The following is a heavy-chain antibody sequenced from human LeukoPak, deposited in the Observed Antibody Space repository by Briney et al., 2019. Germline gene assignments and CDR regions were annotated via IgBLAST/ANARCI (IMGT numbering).Heavy chain of an antibody. CDR1: GVSIRSYY. V-gene: IGHV4-59*08. Sequence: SETLSLTCTVSGVSIRSYYWTWIRQPPRKGLEWIGYVYYGGSTNYNPSLKSRVTISLDTSKNQFSLKLSSVTAADTAVYYCARDNAGPDAFDIWGQGTMVTVSS. J-gene: IGHJ3*02. CDR2: VYYGGST. CDR3: ARDNAGPDAFDI. D-gene: IGHD1-1*01.